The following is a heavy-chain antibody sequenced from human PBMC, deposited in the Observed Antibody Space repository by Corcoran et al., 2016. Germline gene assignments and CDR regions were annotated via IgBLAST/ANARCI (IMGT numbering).Heavy chain of an antibody. Sequence: QVQLVQSGAEVKKPGASVKVSCKASGYTFTSYYMHWVRQAPGQGLEWMGIINPSGGSTSYAQKFQGRVTMTRDTSTSTVYMELSSLRSEDTAVYDCARDGPLAIFGVGSYYYYGMDVWGQGTTVTFSS. V-gene: IGHV1-46*01. CDR3: ARDGPLAIFGVGSYYYYGMDV. CDR2: INPSGGST. CDR1: GYTFTSYY. J-gene: IGHJ6*02. D-gene: IGHD3-3*01.